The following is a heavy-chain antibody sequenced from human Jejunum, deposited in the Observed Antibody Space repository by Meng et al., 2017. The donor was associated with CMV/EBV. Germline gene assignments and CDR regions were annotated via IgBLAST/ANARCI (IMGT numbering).Heavy chain of an antibody. V-gene: IGHV3-23*01. Sequence: SGFTFSSFAMTWVRQAPGKGLEWVSTIDSSDRTYYADSVKDRFTISRDNSDNMVYLQMDSLRPDDTAVYYCAKDGGGFNSSPFDYWGQGTLVTVSS. CDR3: AKDGGGFNSSPFDY. J-gene: IGHJ4*02. D-gene: IGHD3-16*01. CDR1: GFTFSSFA. CDR2: IDSSDRT.